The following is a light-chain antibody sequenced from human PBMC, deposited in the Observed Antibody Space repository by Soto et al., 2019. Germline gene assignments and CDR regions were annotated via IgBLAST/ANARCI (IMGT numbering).Light chain of an antibody. Sequence: DIVMTQSPLSLPVTPGEPASISCRSSQSLLHRNGYNYLDWYLQKPGQSPQLLIYVASNRASGVPDRFSGSGSGTDFTLKISRVEAGDVGVYYCMQALRIPTTFGQGTRLEIK. CDR3: MQALRIPTT. CDR1: QSLLHRNGYNY. J-gene: IGKJ5*01. CDR2: VAS. V-gene: IGKV2-28*01.